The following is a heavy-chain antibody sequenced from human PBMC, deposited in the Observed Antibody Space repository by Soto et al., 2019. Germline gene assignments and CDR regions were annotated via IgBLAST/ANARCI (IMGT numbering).Heavy chain of an antibody. D-gene: IGHD4-17*01. V-gene: IGHV3-33*01. CDR1: GFTFSTYG. Sequence: GGSLRLSCAASGFTFSTYGMHWVRQAPGKGLEWVALIWYDGSNKYYADSVKGRFTISRDNSKDTLYLQMNSLRAEDTAVYYCGRAGYEHGDYAIDNWGQGTLVTVSS. CDR3: GRAGYEHGDYAIDN. J-gene: IGHJ4*02. CDR2: IWYDGSNK.